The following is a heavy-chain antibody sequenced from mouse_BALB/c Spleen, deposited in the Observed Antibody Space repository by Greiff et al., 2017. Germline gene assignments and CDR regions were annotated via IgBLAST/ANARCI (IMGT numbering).Heavy chain of an antibody. J-gene: IGHJ4*01. Sequence: EVQVVESGGGLVKPGGSLKLSCAASGFTFSDYYMYWVRQTPEKRLEWVATISDGGSYTYYPDSVKGRFTISRDNAKNNLYLQMSSLKSEDTAMYYCAKGNRYDYAMDYWGQGTSVTVSS. CDR2: ISDGGSYT. D-gene: IGHD2-14*01. V-gene: IGHV5-4*02. CDR1: GFTFSDYY. CDR3: AKGNRYDYAMDY.